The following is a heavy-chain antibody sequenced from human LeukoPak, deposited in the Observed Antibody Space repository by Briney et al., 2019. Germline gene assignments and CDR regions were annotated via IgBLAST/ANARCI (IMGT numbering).Heavy chain of an antibody. D-gene: IGHD6-19*01. CDR2: INQSGST. CDR3: ARRRDSSGWYFDY. J-gene: IGHJ4*02. Sequence: SETLSLTCAVYGGPFSGYYWSWIRQSPGKELEWIGEINQSGSTTYKPSLKGRVTISVDTSKNQFSLKLSSVTAADTAVYYCARRRDSSGWYFDYWGQGTLVTVSS. V-gene: IGHV4-34*01. CDR1: GGPFSGYY.